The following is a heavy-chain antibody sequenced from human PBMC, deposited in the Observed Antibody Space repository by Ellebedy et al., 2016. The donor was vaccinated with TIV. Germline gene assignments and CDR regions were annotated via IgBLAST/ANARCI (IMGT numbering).Heavy chain of an antibody. CDR2: IYYSGST. Sequence: SETLSLXXTVSGGSISSGDYYWSWIRQPPGKGLEWIGYIYYSGSTYYNPSLKSRVTISVDTSKNQFSLKLSSVTAADTAVYYCARDWDYYDSSGYGRAFDIWGQGTMVTVS. D-gene: IGHD3-22*01. CDR3: ARDWDYYDSSGYGRAFDI. CDR1: GGSISSGDYY. J-gene: IGHJ3*02. V-gene: IGHV4-30-4*01.